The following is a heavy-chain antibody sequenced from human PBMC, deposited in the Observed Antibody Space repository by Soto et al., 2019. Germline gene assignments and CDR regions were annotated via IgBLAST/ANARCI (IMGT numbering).Heavy chain of an antibody. J-gene: IGHJ4*02. CDR1: GFTFSSYA. CDR3: AKALYYYGSWSFPRFAY. CDR2: ISGSGGST. Sequence: EVQLLESGGGLVQPGGSLRLSCAASGFTFSSYAMSWVRQAPGKGLEWVSAISGSGGSTYYADSVKGRFTISRDNSENPLYLRTNSLGAEDKAAYYCAKALYYYGSWSFPRFAYWGQGTLVTVSS. V-gene: IGHV3-23*01. D-gene: IGHD3-10*01.